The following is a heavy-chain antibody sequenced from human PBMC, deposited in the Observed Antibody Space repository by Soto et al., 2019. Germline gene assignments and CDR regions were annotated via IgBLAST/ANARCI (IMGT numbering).Heavy chain of an antibody. Sequence: QVQLVQSGAEVKKPGSSVKVSCKASGGTFSSYAISWVRQAPGQGLEWMGGIIPIFGTANYAQKFQGRVTITADESTSTAYMELSSLRSEETAVYYCARAPLRTMAYYFDYWGQGTLVTVSS. CDR2: IIPIFGTA. J-gene: IGHJ4*02. D-gene: IGHD3-10*01. CDR1: GGTFSSYA. V-gene: IGHV1-69*01. CDR3: ARAPLRTMAYYFDY.